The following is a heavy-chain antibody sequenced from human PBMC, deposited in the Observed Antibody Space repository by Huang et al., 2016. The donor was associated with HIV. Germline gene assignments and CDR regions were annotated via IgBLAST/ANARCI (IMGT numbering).Heavy chain of an antibody. CDR3: TRDGVAPDEEFDY. CDR1: GYTFADYF. CDR2: LNPKNGAT. Sequence: QVQLVQSGAEVKKPGASVKVSCKPSGYTFADYFIHWVRKSPGQGLEWMASLNPKNGATNYAQKFRGRVTGTGDTSINKAYMEFSGLTSDDTANYYCTRDGVAPDEEFDYWGQGTLIIVSS. J-gene: IGHJ4*02. D-gene: IGHD5-12*01. V-gene: IGHV1-2*02.